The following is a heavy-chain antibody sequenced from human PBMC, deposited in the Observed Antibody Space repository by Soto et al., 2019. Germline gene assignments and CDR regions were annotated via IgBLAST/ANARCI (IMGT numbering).Heavy chain of an antibody. J-gene: IGHJ6*02. CDR1: GYTFTSYY. CDR2: INPSGGST. Sequence: AASVKVSCKASGYTFTSYYMHWVRQAPGQGLEWMGIINPSGGSTSYAQKFQGRVTMTRDTSTSTVYMELSSLRSEDTAVYYCAMAKAHFVSGYYDYYGRDVWGRGTTVTVSS. CDR3: AMAKAHFVSGYYDYYGRDV. V-gene: IGHV1-46*01. D-gene: IGHD3-3*02.